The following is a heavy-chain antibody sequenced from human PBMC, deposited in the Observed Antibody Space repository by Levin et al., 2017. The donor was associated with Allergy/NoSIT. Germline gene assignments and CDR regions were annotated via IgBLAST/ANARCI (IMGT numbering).Heavy chain of an antibody. J-gene: IGHJ4*02. CDR1: GFTFSSYA. Sequence: GESLKISCAASGFTFSSYAMSWVRQAPGKGLEWVSAISGSGGSTYYADSVKGRFTISRDNSKNTLYLQMNSLRAEDTAVYYCAKGPRGYSYGPTNYWGQGTLVTVSS. CDR2: ISGSGGST. V-gene: IGHV3-23*01. D-gene: IGHD5-18*01. CDR3: AKGPRGYSYGPTNY.